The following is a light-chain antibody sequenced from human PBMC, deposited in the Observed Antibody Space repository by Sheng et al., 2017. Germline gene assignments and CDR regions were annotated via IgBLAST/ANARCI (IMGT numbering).Light chain of an antibody. CDR3: QQYGSSPGWT. CDR2: KAS. V-gene: IGKV1-5*03. Sequence: DIQMTQSPSTLSASVGDRVTITCRASKSIDSWLAWYQQKPGKAPNLLIYKASNLESGVPSRFSGSGSGTDFTLTISRLEPEDFAVYYCQQYGSSPGWTFGQGTKVEIK. CDR1: KSIDSW. J-gene: IGKJ1*01.